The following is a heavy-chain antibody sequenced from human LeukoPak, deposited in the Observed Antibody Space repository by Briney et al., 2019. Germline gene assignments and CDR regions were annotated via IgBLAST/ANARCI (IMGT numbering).Heavy chain of an antibody. CDR1: GFTFRSYE. CDR3: ARTLPGNWFDP. D-gene: IGHD3-10*01. V-gene: IGHV3-48*03. CDR2: ISTSGSTI. Sequence: GSLRLSCAASGFTFRSYEMNWVRQAPGKGLEWVSYISTSGSTIYYADSVKGRFTISRDNAKNSLYLQMNNLRAEDTAVYYCARTLPGNWFDPWGQGTLVAVSS. J-gene: IGHJ5*02.